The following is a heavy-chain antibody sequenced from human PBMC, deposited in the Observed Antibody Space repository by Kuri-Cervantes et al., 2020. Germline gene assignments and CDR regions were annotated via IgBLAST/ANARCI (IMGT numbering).Heavy chain of an antibody. J-gene: IGHJ4*02. Sequence: LRLSCAVSGYFISNGYYWSWIRQPPGKALEWLARIDWDDDKFYSTSLKTRLTISKDTSKNQVVLTMTNMDPVDTATYYCARMPTSSGWGGGLDSWGQGILVTVSS. V-gene: IGHV2-70*16. CDR3: ARMPTSSGWGGGLDS. CDR2: IDWDDDK. CDR1: GYFISNGYY. D-gene: IGHD6-19*01.